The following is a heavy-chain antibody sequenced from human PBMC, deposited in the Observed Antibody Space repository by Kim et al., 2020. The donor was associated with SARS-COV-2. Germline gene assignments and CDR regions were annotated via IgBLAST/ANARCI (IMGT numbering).Heavy chain of an antibody. J-gene: IGHJ5*02. Sequence: SETLSLTCTVSGYSISSGYYWGWIRQPPGKGLEWIGSIYHSGSTYYNPSLKSRVTISVDTSKNQFSLKLSSVTAADTAVYYCARGYAVGSSLGVNWFDPWGQGTLVTVSS. CDR2: IYHSGST. CDR3: ARGYAVGSSLGVNWFDP. V-gene: IGHV4-38-2*02. CDR1: GYSISSGYY. D-gene: IGHD3-16*01.